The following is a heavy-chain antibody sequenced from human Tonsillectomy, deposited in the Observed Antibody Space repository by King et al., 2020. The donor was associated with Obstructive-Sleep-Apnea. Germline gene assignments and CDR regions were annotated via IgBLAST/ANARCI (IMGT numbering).Heavy chain of an antibody. Sequence: QLVQSGAEVKKPGSSVKVSCKASGGTLSEYAISWVRQAPGQGLEYMGGIIAILGTRNYVQKFQGRVTISADESTNTVYMELSGLRFEDTAVYYCARGGSMVRGLITTFDYWGQGTLVTVSS. J-gene: IGHJ4*02. CDR3: ARGGSMVRGLITTFDY. D-gene: IGHD3-10*01. CDR1: GGTLSEYA. V-gene: IGHV1-69*01. CDR2: IIAILGTR.